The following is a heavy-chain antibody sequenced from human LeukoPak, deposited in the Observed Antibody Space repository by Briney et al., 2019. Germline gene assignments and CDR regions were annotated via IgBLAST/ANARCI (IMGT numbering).Heavy chain of an antibody. Sequence: SVEVSCKASGGTFSSYAISWVRQAPGQGLEWMGGIIPIFGTANYAQKFQGRVTITADESTSTAYMELSSLRSEDTAVYYCAREVGTGSSSWYSYIDYWGQGTLVTVSS. CDR3: AREVGTGSSSWYSYIDY. J-gene: IGHJ4*02. V-gene: IGHV1-69*13. CDR2: IIPIFGTA. D-gene: IGHD6-13*01. CDR1: GGTFSSYA.